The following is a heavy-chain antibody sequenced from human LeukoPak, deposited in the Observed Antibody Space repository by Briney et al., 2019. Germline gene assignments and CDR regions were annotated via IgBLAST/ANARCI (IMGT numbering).Heavy chain of an antibody. CDR1: GYSFNNYY. CDR2: MYPKNGGT. CDR3: VRENWYYDY. D-gene: IGHD1-1*01. J-gene: IGHJ4*02. V-gene: IGHV1-2*02. Sequence: ASVKLSCKASGYSFNNYYIHWVRQAPGQGLEWVGWMYPKNGGTNYAQNFQGRVTLTRDTSLTTAYMELSSLNSDDTALYYCVRENWYYDYWGQGTLVTVSS.